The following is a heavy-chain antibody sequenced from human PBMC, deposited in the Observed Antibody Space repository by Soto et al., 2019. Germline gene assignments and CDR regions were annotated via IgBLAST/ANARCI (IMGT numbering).Heavy chain of an antibody. J-gene: IGHJ4*02. D-gene: IGHD6-13*01. CDR3: ARISLAAATKYYFDY. V-gene: IGHV4-31*03. CDR1: GGSISSGGYY. CDR2: IYYSGSN. Sequence: PSETLSLTCTVSGGSISSGGYYWSWIRQHPGKGLEWLGNIYYSGSNYYNPSLKSRVTISVDTSKNQFSLKLSSVTSADTAVYYCARISLAAATKYYFDYWGQGTLVTVSS.